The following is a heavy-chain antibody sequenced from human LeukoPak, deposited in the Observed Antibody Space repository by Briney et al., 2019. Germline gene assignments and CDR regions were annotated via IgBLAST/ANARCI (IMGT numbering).Heavy chain of an antibody. V-gene: IGHV3-23*01. CDR2: VSVSGYNT. CDR3: ARESETSGWYDY. J-gene: IGHJ4*02. Sequence: GGSLRLSCAASGFTFNSYAMSWVRQVPGKGLEWVSTVSVSGYNTYYADSVKGRFTISRDNSKNTLFLQMSSLRSEDTALYYCARESETSGWYDYWGQGTLVTVSS. D-gene: IGHD6-19*01. CDR1: GFTFNSYA.